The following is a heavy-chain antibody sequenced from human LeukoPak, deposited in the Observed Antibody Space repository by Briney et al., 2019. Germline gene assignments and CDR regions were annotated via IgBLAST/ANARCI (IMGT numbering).Heavy chain of an antibody. J-gene: IGHJ6*03. D-gene: IGHD5-18*01. CDR1: GFTLSSYA. V-gene: IGHV3-23*01. CDR2: ISDSGNT. Sequence: GGSLRLSCAASGFTLSSYAMSWVRQAPGKGLEWVSAISDSGNTYHADSAKGRFTISRNNSKNTLYLQMNSLRAEDTAVYYCAKGGYSNGRYYYYYMDVWGEGTTVTVSS. CDR3: AKGGYSNGRYYYYYMDV.